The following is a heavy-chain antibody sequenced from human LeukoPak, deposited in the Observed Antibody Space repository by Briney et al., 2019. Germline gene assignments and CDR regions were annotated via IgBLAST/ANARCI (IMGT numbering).Heavy chain of an antibody. Sequence: GGSLRLSCAASGFSVSSNYMSWVRQAPGKGLEWVSLIYSGGSTYYADSVKGRFTISRDNSKNTLYLQMNSLRAEDTAVFYCANGKQWLVGVGDYWGRGTLVTVSS. V-gene: IGHV3-53*01. D-gene: IGHD6-19*01. J-gene: IGHJ4*02. CDR1: GFSVSSNY. CDR2: IYSGGST. CDR3: ANGKQWLVGVGDY.